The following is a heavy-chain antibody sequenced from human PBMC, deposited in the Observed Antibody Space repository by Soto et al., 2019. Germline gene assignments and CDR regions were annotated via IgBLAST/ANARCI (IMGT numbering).Heavy chain of an antibody. D-gene: IGHD2-2*01. V-gene: IGHV3-23*01. Sequence: GGSLRLSCAASGFTFSSYAMSWVRQAPGKGLEWVSAISGSGGSTYYADSVKGRFTISRDNSKNTLYLQMNSLRAEDTAVYYCAKELPASAAMGIYYYYRMDGWGQGTTVTGSS. CDR1: GFTFSSYA. CDR3: AKELPASAAMGIYYYYRMDG. J-gene: IGHJ6*02. CDR2: ISGSGGST.